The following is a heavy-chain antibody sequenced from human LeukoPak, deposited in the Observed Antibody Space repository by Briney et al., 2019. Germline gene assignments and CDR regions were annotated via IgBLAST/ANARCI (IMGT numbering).Heavy chain of an antibody. CDR1: GASLSSDY. CDR3: ARVLTTWGNWDFDL. CDR2: IYTSGTT. J-gene: IGHJ2*01. V-gene: IGHV4-4*09. D-gene: IGHD7-27*01. Sequence: PSETLSLTCTVSGASLSSDYWSWIRLPPGKELEWIGYIYTSGTTSYNPSLKSRVTMSVDMSKNHVSLNLTSVTAADTAVYYCARVLTTWGNWDFDLWGRGTLVTVSS.